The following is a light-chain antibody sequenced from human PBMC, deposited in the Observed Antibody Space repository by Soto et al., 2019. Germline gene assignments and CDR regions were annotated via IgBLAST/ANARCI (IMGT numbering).Light chain of an antibody. CDR3: QQYGSSPPIT. CDR2: GTS. Sequence: EIVMTQSPATLSVSPGERATLSCRASQSVSSRYLAWYQQKPGQAPRLLIYGTSSRATGIRDRFSGSGSGTDFTLTISRLEPEDFAVYYCQQYGSSPPITFGQGTRREIK. J-gene: IGKJ5*01. CDR1: QSVSSRY. V-gene: IGKV3-20*01.